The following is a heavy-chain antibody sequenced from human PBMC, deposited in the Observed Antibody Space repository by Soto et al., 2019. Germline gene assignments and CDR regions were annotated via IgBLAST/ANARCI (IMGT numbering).Heavy chain of an antibody. CDR2: IYTSGST. D-gene: IGHD6-13*01. CDR3: ARDLEQQLTQDGGFDY. V-gene: IGHV4-4*07. Sequence: SETLSLTCTVSGGSISSYYWSCILHRAWKGLEWIGRIYTSGSTNYNPSLKSRVTMSVDTSKNQFSLKLSSVTAADTAVYYCARDLEQQLTQDGGFDYWGQGTLVTVSS. J-gene: IGHJ4*02. CDR1: GGSISSYY.